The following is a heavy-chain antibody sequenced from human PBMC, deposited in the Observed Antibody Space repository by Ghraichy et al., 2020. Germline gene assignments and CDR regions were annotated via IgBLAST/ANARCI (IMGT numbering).Heavy chain of an antibody. Sequence: SQTLSLTCTVSGGSISSYYWSWIRQPAGKGLEWIGRIYTSGSTNYNPSLKSRVTMSVDTSKNQFSLKLSSVTAADTAVYYCARDLYYYGSGSYYNVGPYNYYGMDVWGQGTTVTVSS. CDR2: IYTSGST. CDR1: GGSISSYY. D-gene: IGHD3-10*01. CDR3: ARDLYYYGSGSYYNVGPYNYYGMDV. V-gene: IGHV4-4*07. J-gene: IGHJ6*02.